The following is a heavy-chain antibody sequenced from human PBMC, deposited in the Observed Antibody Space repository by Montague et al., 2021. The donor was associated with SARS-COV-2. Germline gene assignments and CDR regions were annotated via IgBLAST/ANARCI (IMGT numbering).Heavy chain of an antibody. CDR1: GGSISSYY. CDR3: ARETEDCSDSPVVDY. Sequence: SETLSLTCTVSGGSISSYYWSWIRQPPGKGLEWIGYIYYSGSTNYNPSLKSRVTISVDTSKNQFSLKLSSVTAADTAVYYCARETEDCSDSPVVDYWGQGTLVTVSS. V-gene: IGHV4-59*01. J-gene: IGHJ4*02. D-gene: IGHD2-15*01. CDR2: IYYSGST.